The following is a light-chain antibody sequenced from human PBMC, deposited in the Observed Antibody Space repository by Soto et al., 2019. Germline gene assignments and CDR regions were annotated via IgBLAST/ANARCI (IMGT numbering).Light chain of an antibody. CDR2: DAS. V-gene: IGKV1-5*01. CDR1: HNINSF. J-gene: IGKJ1*01. Sequence: DIQLTKSQSSLSASVGDRVTITCRASHNINSFLNWYQQIPGKAPNLLIYDASTLESGVPSRFSGSGSGTEFTLTISSLQPDDFAIYYCQHYNTYSWTFGQGTKVDIK. CDR3: QHYNTYSWT.